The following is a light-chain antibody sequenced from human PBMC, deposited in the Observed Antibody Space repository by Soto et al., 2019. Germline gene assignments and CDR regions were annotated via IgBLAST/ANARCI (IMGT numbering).Light chain of an antibody. CDR1: SSDVGAYNV. J-gene: IGLJ1*01. CDR3: CAYTVSRTYV. V-gene: IGLV2-14*03. CDR2: NVY. Sequence: QSALTQPASVSGSPGQSITIPCTGTSSDVGAYNVVSWHQQHPGKDTKLMIYNVYDRPSGISYRFSGSKSGNTASLTISGLQGEDDADYYCCAYTVSRTYVFGTGTKLTVL.